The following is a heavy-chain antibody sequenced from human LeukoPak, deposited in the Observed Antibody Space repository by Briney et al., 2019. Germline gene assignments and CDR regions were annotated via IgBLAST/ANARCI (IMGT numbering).Heavy chain of an antibody. CDR1: GYTFTSYG. J-gene: IGHJ5*02. CDR2: ISAYNGNT. Sequence: GASVKVSCKASGYTFTSYGISWVRQAPGQGLEWMGWISAYNGNTNYAQKLQGRVTMTTDTSTSTAYMELRSLRSDDTAVYYCARDQGAYYYGSGSRGGSRGGSNWFDPWGQGTLVTVSS. V-gene: IGHV1-18*01. CDR3: ARDQGAYYYGSGSRGGSRGGSNWFDP. D-gene: IGHD3-10*01.